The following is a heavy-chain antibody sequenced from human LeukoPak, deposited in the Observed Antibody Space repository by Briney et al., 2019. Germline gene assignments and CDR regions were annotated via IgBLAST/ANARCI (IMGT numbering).Heavy chain of an antibody. CDR1: GGSISSYY. J-gene: IGHJ4*02. D-gene: IGHD3-22*01. V-gene: IGHV4-59*01. CDR2: IYYSGST. Sequence: SETLSLTCTVSGGSISSYYWSWIRQPPGKGLEWIGYIYYSGSTNYNPSLKSRVTISVDTSKNQFSLKLSSVTAADTAVHYCAGGDYYYDSSGYFDYWGQGTLVTVSS. CDR3: AGGDYYYDSSGYFDY.